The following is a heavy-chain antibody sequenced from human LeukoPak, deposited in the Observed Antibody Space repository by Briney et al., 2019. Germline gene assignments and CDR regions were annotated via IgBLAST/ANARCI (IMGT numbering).Heavy chain of an antibody. CDR1: GYTFIDSY. D-gene: IGHD2-8*01. V-gene: IGHV1-2*06. Sequence: ASVTVSFMASGYTFIDSYIHWVRQAPGQGLEWMGRINPNSGDTNYSQKFRGRVTMTRDASISTAYMELSSLTSDDTAVYFCARSAEHCNNGVCFTDYYMDVWGKGTTVTVSS. J-gene: IGHJ6*03. CDR3: ARSAEHCNNGVCFTDYYMDV. CDR2: INPNSGDT.